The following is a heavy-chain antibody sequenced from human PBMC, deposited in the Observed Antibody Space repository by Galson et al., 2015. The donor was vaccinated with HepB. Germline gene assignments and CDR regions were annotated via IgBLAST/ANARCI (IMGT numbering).Heavy chain of an antibody. CDR3: AKDPTGYSYGHFDY. CDR2: ISWNSGSI. J-gene: IGHJ4*02. Sequence: SLRLSCAASGLTFDDYAMHWVRQAPGKGLEWVSGISWNSGSIGYADSVKGRFTISRDNAKNSLYLQMNSLRAEDTALYYCAKDPTGYSYGHFDYWGQGTLVTVSS. D-gene: IGHD5-18*01. V-gene: IGHV3-9*01. CDR1: GLTFDDYA.